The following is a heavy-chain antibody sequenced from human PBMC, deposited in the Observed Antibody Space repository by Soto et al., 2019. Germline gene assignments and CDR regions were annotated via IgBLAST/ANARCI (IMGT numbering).Heavy chain of an antibody. V-gene: IGHV3-11*01. CDR1: GFTFSDYY. J-gene: IGHJ6*02. CDR2: ISSSGSTI. Sequence: QVQLVGSGGGLVKPGGSLRLPCAASGFTFSDYYMSWIRQAPGKGLEWVSYISSSGSTINYADSVKGRFTISRDNAKNSLDLQMNSLRAEDTAVYYCARQYSGYDSDYYYYYYGMDVWGQGTTVTVSS. CDR3: ARQYSGYDSDYYYYYYGMDV. D-gene: IGHD5-12*01.